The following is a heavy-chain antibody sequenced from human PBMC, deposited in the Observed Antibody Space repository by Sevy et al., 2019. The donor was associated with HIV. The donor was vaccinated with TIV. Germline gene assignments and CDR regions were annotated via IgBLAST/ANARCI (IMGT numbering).Heavy chain of an antibody. Sequence: GGSLRLSCAASGFTFSSYGMHWVRQAPGKGLEWVAVIWYDGSNKYYADSVKGRFTISRDNSKNTLYLQMNSLRAEDTAAYYCARDESEYSSSSALDYWGQGTLVTVSS. CDR1: GFTFSSYG. V-gene: IGHV3-33*01. CDR3: ARDESEYSSSSALDY. J-gene: IGHJ4*02. CDR2: IWYDGSNK. D-gene: IGHD6-6*01.